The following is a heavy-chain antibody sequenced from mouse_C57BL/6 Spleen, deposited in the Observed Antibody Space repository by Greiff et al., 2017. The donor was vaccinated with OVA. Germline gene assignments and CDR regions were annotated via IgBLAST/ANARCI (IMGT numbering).Heavy chain of an antibody. V-gene: IGHV1-15*01. Sequence: QVQLQQSGAELVRPGASVTLSCKASGYTFTDSELHWVKQTPVHGLEWIGAIDPATGGTDYNQKFKGKAILTADKSSSTSYMELRSLTSEDSAVYYCTRECALLRDYLLAYWGKGTLVTVSA. CDR2: IDPATGGT. D-gene: IGHD1-1*01. CDR3: TRECALLRDYLLAY. J-gene: IGHJ3*01. CDR1: GYTFTDSE.